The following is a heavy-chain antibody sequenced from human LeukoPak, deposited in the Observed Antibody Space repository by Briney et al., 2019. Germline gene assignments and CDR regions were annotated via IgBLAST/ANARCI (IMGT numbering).Heavy chain of an antibody. CDR1: GGSFSGYY. CDR2: IFYSGST. Sequence: PSETLSLTCAVYGGSFSGYYWSWIRQPPGKGLEWIGSIFYSGSTHYNPSLKSRVTISVDTSKNQFSLKLNSVTAADTAVYYCARRDRTEAAGYDYWGQGTLVTVSS. J-gene: IGHJ4*02. V-gene: IGHV4-34*12. CDR3: ARRDRTEAAGYDY. D-gene: IGHD6-13*01.